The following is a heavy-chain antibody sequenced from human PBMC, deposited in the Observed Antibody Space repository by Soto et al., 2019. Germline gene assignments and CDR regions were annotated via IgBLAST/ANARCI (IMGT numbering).Heavy chain of an antibody. Sequence: PSETLAITCTFSVGSISVYYWSWIRQPPGKGLEWIGYIYYTGSTYYNPSLKSRVTISLDTSRNQFSLKLTSVTAADTAVYYCARVVGQNYFDPWGQGTMVTVSS. CDR1: VGSISVYY. V-gene: IGHV4-59*01. CDR3: ARVVGQNYFDP. D-gene: IGHD1-7*01. CDR2: IYYTGST. J-gene: IGHJ5*02.